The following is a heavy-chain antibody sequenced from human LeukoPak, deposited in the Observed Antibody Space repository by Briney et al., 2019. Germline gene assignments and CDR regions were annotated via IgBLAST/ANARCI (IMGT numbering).Heavy chain of an antibody. D-gene: IGHD1-26*01. V-gene: IGHV3-48*03. CDR1: GFTFSSYE. J-gene: IGHJ4*02. Sequence: TGGSLRLSCAASGFTFSSYEMNWVRQAPGKGLEWVSYISSSGSTIYYADSVKGRFTVSRDNSRNTLYLQMISLRAEDTAVYYCARDLRHEKWELRDCWGQGTLVTVSS. CDR3: ARDLRHEKWELRDC. CDR2: ISSSGSTI.